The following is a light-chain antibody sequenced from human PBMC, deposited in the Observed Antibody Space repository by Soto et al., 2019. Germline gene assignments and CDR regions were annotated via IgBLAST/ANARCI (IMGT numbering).Light chain of an antibody. CDR2: DVS. V-gene: IGLV2-14*01. Sequence: QSALTQPASVSGSPGQSITISCTGTSSDVGGYKYVSWYQQHPGKAPKLMIYDVSNRPSGVSNRFSGSKSGNTASLTVSGLQAEDEADYYCNSYAGSNNWVFGGGTKLTVL. J-gene: IGLJ3*02. CDR3: NSYAGSNNWV. CDR1: SSDVGGYKY.